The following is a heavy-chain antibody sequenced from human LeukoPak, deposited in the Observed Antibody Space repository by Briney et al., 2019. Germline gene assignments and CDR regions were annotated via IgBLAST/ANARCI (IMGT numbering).Heavy chain of an antibody. CDR3: ARAASDFWSGYSYFDY. V-gene: IGHV1-18*03. D-gene: IGHD3-3*01. CDR1: GYTFTSAG. CDR2: ICAYNGNT. J-gene: IGHJ4*02. Sequence: ASLKVSCKAPGYTFTSAGISWVRQAPGQGLEWRGWICAYNGNTNSAQKLQGRVTMTTDTSASTAYMELSSLRSEDMAVYYCARAASDFWSGYSYFDYWGQGTLVTVSS.